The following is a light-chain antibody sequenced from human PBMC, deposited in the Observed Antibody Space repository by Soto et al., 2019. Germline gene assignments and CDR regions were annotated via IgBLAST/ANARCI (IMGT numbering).Light chain of an antibody. Sequence: DIVMTQSPDSLPVSLGERATINCKSSQIVLSNNNNYLAWFQQKPGQPPRLFIYWASTRGSGVPDRFSGSGSGTDLTLTISNVEAEDVAIYYCQQYHSDPITFGQGTRLEVK. V-gene: IGKV4-1*01. CDR2: WAS. J-gene: IGKJ5*01. CDR1: QIVLSNNNNY. CDR3: QQYHSDPIT.